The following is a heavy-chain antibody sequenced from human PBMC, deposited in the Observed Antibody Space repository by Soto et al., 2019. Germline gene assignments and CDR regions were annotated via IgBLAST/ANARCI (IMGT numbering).Heavy chain of an antibody. CDR3: ARYCGGDCYSVLAFDY. J-gene: IGHJ4*02. CDR1: GGSISSYY. Sequence: SETLSLTCTVSGGSISSYYWSWIRQPPGKGLEWIGYIYYSGSTNYNPSLKSRVTISVDTSKNQFSLKLSSVTAADTAVYYCARYCGGDCYSVLAFDYWGQGTLVTVSS. D-gene: IGHD2-21*02. CDR2: IYYSGST. V-gene: IGHV4-59*01.